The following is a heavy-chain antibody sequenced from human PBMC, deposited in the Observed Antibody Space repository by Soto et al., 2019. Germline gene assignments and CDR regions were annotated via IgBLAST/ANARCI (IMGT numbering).Heavy chain of an antibody. CDR1: GGTFSSYA. V-gene: IGHV1-69*13. D-gene: IGHD5-18*01. J-gene: IGHJ4*02. CDR3: ASGTGGYSYGAFDY. Sequence: VKVSCKASGGTFSSYAISWVRQAPGQGLEWMGGIIPIFGTANYAQKFQGRVTITADESTSTAYMELSSLRSEDTAVYYCASGTGGYSYGAFDYWGQGTLVTVSS. CDR2: IIPIFGTA.